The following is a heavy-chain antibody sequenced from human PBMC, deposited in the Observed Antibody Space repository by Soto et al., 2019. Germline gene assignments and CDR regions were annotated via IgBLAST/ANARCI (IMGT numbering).Heavy chain of an antibody. CDR2: IYYSGST. J-gene: IGHJ4*02. Sequence: QVQLQESGPGLVKPSETLSLTCTVSGGSISSYYWSWIRQPPGKGLEWIGYIYYSGSTNYNPSLKRRVPLSVDPPKTQFSLKLSSVPAADAAVYYCASRYGSSFAYWGQGTLVTVSS. V-gene: IGHV4-59*08. CDR1: GGSISSYY. D-gene: IGHD1-1*01. CDR3: ASRYGSSFAY.